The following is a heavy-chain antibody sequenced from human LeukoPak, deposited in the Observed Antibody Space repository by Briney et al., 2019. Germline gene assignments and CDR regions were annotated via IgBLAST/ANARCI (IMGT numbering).Heavy chain of an antibody. D-gene: IGHD1-26*01. J-gene: IGHJ4*02. Sequence: GGSLRLSCAASGFTVSSDYMSWVRQAPGMGLEWLSYISSSGSTIYYADSVKGRFTISRDNAKNPLYLQMNSLRAEDTALYYCARASGSYNPFDYWGQGTLVTVSS. V-gene: IGHV3-11*04. CDR2: ISSSGSTI. CDR3: ARASGSYNPFDY. CDR1: GFTVSSDY.